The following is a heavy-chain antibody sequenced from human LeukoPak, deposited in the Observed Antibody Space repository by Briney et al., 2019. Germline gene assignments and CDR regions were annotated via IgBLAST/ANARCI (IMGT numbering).Heavy chain of an antibody. J-gene: IGHJ6*03. CDR2: ISYDGSNK. CDR3: ARDGRDVGAARSTYYYYYMDV. CDR1: GFTFSSYA. D-gene: IGHD6-6*01. V-gene: IGHV3-30*01. Sequence: GGSLRLSCAASGFTFSSYAMSWVRQAPGKGLEWVAVISYDGSNKYYADSVKGRFTISRDNSKNTLYLQMNSLRAEDTAVYYCARDGRDVGAARSTYYYYYMDVWGKGTTVTVSS.